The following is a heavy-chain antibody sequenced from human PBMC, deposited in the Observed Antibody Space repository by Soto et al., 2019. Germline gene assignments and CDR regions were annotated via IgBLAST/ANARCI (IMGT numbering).Heavy chain of an antibody. CDR1: GFTFSSYA. J-gene: IGHJ3*02. V-gene: IGHV3-23*01. CDR2: ISGSGGST. Sequence: PGGSVRLSCTASGFTFSSYAMSWVRQAPGKGLEWVSAISGSGGSTYYADSVKGRFTIPRDNSKNTLYLQMNSLRAEDTAVYYCAKDRGSTGWYQFDIWGQGTMVTVSS. D-gene: IGHD6-19*01. CDR3: AKDRGSTGWYQFDI.